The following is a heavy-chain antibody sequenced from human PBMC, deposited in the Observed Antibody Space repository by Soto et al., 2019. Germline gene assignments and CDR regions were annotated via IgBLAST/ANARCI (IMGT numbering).Heavy chain of an antibody. CDR1: GGSISSYY. J-gene: IGHJ4*02. CDR2: IYNSGST. CDR3: ARGGRSLELVNQNLLDY. Sequence: SETLSLTCTVSGGSISSYYWTWIRQPPGKGLEWIGYIYNSGSTNYNSSLKSRVTILVDTSKNQFSLRLSSVTAADTAVYSCARGGRSLELVNQNLLDYWGQGSLVTVSS. D-gene: IGHD3-3*01. V-gene: IGHV4-59*01.